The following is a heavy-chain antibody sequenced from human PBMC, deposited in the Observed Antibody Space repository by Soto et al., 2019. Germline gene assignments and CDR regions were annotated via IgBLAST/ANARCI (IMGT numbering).Heavy chain of an antibody. D-gene: IGHD3-22*01. CDR3: ARYYDSSGSEHGDFDY. Sequence: GGSFSGYYWSWIRQPPGKGLEWIGEINHSGSTNYNPSLKSRVTISVDTSKNQFSLKLSSVTAADTAVYYCARYYDSSGSEHGDFDYWGQGTLVTVSS. J-gene: IGHJ4*02. CDR1: GGSFSGYY. V-gene: IGHV4-34*01. CDR2: INHSGST.